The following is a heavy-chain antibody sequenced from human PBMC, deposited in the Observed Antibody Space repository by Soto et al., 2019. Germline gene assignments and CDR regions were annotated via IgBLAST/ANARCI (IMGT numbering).Heavy chain of an antibody. Sequence: QVQLVESGGGVVQPGRSLRLSCAASGFTFSSYGMHWVRQAPGKGLEWVAVISYDGSNKYYADSVKGRFTISRDNSKNTLYPQMNSLRAEDTAVYYCAKDMTGTVTGGLHYWGQGTLVTVSS. V-gene: IGHV3-30*18. CDR1: GFTFSSYG. CDR3: AKDMTGTVTGGLHY. D-gene: IGHD4-17*01. CDR2: ISYDGSNK. J-gene: IGHJ4*02.